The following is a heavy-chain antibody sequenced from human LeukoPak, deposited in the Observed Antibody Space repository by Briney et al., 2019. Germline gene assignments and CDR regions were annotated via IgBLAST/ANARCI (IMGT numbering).Heavy chain of an antibody. V-gene: IGHV3-15*01. D-gene: IGHD3-22*01. J-gene: IGHJ4*02. CDR2: IKSKTDGGTT. CDR3: TTPLETDSSGYYGGFDY. CDR1: GFTFSNAW. Sequence: PGGSLRLSCAASGFTFSNAWMSWVRQAPGKGLEWVGRIKSKTDGGTTDYAAPVKGRFTISRDDSKNTLYLQMNSLKTEDTAVYYCTTPLETDSSGYYGGFDYWGQGTLVTVSS.